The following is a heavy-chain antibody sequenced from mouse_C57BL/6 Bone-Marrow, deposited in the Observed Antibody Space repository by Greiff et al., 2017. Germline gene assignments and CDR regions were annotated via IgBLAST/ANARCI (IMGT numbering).Heavy chain of an antibody. J-gene: IGHJ3*01. V-gene: IGHV1-54*01. CDR3: ARDYYSNPFAY. D-gene: IGHD2-5*01. CDR1: GYAFTNYL. Sequence: VQLQQSGAELVRPGTSVKVSCKASGYAFTNYLIEWVKQRPGQGLAWIGVINSGSGGTNYNEKFKGKATLTADKSSSTAYMQLSSLTSEDSAVDFCARDYYSNPFAYWGQGTLVTVSA. CDR2: INSGSGGT.